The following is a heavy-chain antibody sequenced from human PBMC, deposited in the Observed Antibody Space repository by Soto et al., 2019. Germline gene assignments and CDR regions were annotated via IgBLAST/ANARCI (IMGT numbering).Heavy chain of an antibody. CDR2: INAGSGNT. CDR3: AFVSIVLPRPKCLDY. J-gene: IGHJ4*02. V-gene: IGHV1-3*01. Sequence: ASVKVSCKASGYTSTNYGMHWVRQAPGQRLEWMGWINAGSGNTKYSQKFQGRITITRDTSASTVYMELSSLRSEDTAVYYCAFVSIVLPRPKCLDYRGPGALVTLSS. D-gene: IGHD2-2*01. CDR1: GYTSTNYG.